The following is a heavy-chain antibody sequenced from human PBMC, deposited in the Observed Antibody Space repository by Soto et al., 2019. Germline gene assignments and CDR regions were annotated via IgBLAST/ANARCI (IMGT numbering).Heavy chain of an antibody. CDR2: IIPIFGTA. V-gene: IGHV1-69*13. CDR3: ASDITGTTLSYYYDGRDV. J-gene: IGHJ6*02. Sequence: SVKVSCKASGGTFSSYAISWVRQAPGQGLEWMGGIIPIFGTANYAQKFQGRVTITADESTSTAYMELSSLRSEDTAVYYCASDITGTTLSYYYDGRDVWGQGTTVTVSS. CDR1: GGTFSSYA. D-gene: IGHD1-7*01.